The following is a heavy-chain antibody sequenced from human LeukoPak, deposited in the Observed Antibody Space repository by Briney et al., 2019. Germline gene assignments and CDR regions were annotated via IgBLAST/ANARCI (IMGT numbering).Heavy chain of an antibody. V-gene: IGHV1-69*05. Sequence: SVKVSCKASGGTFSSYAISWVRQAPGQGLEWMGRIIPIFGTANYVQKFQGRVTITTDESTSTAYMELSSLRSEDTAVYYCARDLYSSGWYDAFDIWGQGTMVTVSS. CDR2: IIPIFGTA. D-gene: IGHD6-19*01. J-gene: IGHJ3*02. CDR1: GGTFSSYA. CDR3: ARDLYSSGWYDAFDI.